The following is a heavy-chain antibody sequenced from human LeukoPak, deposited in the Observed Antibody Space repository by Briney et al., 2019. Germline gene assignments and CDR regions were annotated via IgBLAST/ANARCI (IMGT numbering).Heavy chain of an antibody. V-gene: IGHV3-49*04. CDR3: SSKDKYNSSRCPHYYYYYMDV. D-gene: IGHD6-13*01. CDR2: IRSKAYGGTT. J-gene: IGHJ6*03. CDR1: GFTFGDYA. Sequence: GGSLRLSCTASGFTFGDYAMSWVRQAPGKGLEWVGFIRSKAYGGTTEYAASVKGRFTIARDESKSIAYLQMNSMKTEDTAVSYCSSKDKYNSSRCPHYYYYYMDVWGKGTTVTVSS.